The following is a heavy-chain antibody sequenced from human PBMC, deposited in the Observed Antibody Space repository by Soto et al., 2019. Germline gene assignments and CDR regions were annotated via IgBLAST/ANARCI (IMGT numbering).Heavy chain of an antibody. CDR2: MYNSGSA. V-gene: IGHV4-59*08. Sequence: PSETLSLTCTVSGGSLSSFYWSWIRQPPGKGLEWVGYMYNSGSANYNPSLKSRVTISVDTSKNQFSLKLSSVTAADTAVYYCARHHDSWGQGTLVTVSS. CDR1: GGSLSSFY. J-gene: IGHJ4*02. CDR3: ARHHDS.